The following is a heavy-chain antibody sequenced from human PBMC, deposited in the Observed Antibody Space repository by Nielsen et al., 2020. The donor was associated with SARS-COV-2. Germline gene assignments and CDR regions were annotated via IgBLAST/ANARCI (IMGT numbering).Heavy chain of an antibody. J-gene: IGHJ6*02. Sequence: GESLKISCAASGFTFSSYGMHWVRQAPGKGLEWVAVIWYDGSNKYYADSVKGRFTISRDNSKNTLYLQMNSLRAEDTAVYYCARVIGHGDYVWYYYGMDVWGQGTTVTVSS. CDR1: GFTFSSYG. CDR3: ARVIGHGDYVWYYYGMDV. V-gene: IGHV3-33*01. CDR2: IWYDGSNK. D-gene: IGHD4-17*01.